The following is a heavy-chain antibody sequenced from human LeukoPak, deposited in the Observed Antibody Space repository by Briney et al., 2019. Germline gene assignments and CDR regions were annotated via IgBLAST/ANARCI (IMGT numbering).Heavy chain of an antibody. CDR3: AKTSRYCSDGTCYSAYGMDV. V-gene: IGHV3-23*01. CDR1: GFTFSSYA. CDR2: IIGSGGNT. J-gene: IGHJ6*02. Sequence: GGSLRLSCAASGFTFSSYAMSWVRQAPGKGLEWVSAIIGSGGNTYYVDSVKGRFTVSRDNSKNTLYLQMNSLRAEDTAVYYCAKTSRYCSDGTCYSAYGMDVWGQGTTVTVSS. D-gene: IGHD2-15*01.